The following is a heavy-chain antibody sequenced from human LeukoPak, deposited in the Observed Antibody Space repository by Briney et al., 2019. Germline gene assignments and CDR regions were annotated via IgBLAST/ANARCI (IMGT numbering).Heavy chain of an antibody. D-gene: IGHD5-18*01. V-gene: IGHV4-30-4*01. Sequence: SETLSLTCTVSGGSISNGDYYWSWIRQPPGKGLEWIGYIYYSGSTYYNPSLKSRVTISVDTSKNQFSLKLSSVTAADTAVYYCARRRGDTAMVTDYWGQGTLVAVSS. CDR2: IYYSGST. J-gene: IGHJ4*02. CDR1: GGSISNGDYY. CDR3: ARRRGDTAMVTDY.